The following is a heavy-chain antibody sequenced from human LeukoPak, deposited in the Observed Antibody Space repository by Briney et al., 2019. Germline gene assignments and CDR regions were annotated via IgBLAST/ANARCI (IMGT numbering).Heavy chain of an antibody. V-gene: IGHV3-74*01. CDR2: IKSDVST. J-gene: IGHJ1*01. D-gene: IGHD3-22*01. CDR1: GFTFSRYW. Sequence: GGSLRLSCAASGFTFSRYWMHWVRQAPGKGLVWVSRIKSDVSTNYADSVKGRFTISRDNAKNTVSLQMNSLRAEDTGVYYCARVPAEIGGYYPEYFRHWGQGTLVTVSS. CDR3: ARVPAEIGGYYPEYFRH.